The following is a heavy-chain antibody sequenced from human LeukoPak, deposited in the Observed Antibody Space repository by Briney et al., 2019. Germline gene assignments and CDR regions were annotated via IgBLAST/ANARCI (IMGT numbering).Heavy chain of an antibody. D-gene: IGHD3-10*01. J-gene: IGHJ4*02. CDR2: ISGSTGNT. Sequence: ASVKVSCKASGYTFTGYYMHWVRQAPGHGLQWMGWISGSTGNTNYAQIVQGRVSMTTDTSTNTAYMELRSLTVDDTAVYYCARAGRGTYYYFDVWGQGTLVTVSS. V-gene: IGHV1-18*04. CDR3: ARAGRGTYYYFDV. CDR1: GYTFTGYY.